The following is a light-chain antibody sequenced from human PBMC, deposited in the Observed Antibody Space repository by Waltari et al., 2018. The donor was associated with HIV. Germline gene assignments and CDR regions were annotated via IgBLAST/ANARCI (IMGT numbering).Light chain of an antibody. V-gene: IGLV2-14*01. CDR2: EVS. Sequence: QSALTQPASVSGFPGQSIPLSCTGTSSALRNYNSVSWYQHHPGKAPKVIIYEVSNRPSGVSSRFSGSISGNTASLTISGLQAEDEGDYFCTSYISSSSPEFGGGTKVTVL. CDR3: TSYISSSSPE. CDR1: SSALRNYNS. J-gene: IGLJ3*02.